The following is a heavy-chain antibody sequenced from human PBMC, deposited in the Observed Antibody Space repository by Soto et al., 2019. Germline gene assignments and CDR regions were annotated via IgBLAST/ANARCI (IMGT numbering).Heavy chain of an antibody. CDR1: RYTFTSFY. J-gene: IGHJ4*02. CDR3: ARDYYDSSGYYYGY. V-gene: IGHV1-46*01. D-gene: IGHD3-22*01. Sequence: ASVKVSCKASRYTFTSFYMPWVRQAPGQGLEWMGIINPSGGSTSYAQKFQGRVTMTRDTSTSTVYMELSSLRSEDTAVYYCARDYYDSSGYYYGYWGQGTLVTCPQ. CDR2: INPSGGST.